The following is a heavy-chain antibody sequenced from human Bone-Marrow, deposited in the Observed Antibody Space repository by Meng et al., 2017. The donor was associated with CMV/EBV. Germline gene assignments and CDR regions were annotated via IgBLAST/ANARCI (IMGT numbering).Heavy chain of an antibody. D-gene: IGHD7-27*01. J-gene: IGHJ4*02. Sequence: SVKVSCKASGGTFSSYAISWVRQAPGQGLEWMGGIIPILGIANYAQKFQGRVTITADKSTSTAYMELSSLRSEDTAVYYCARGVNWGRKCYFADWGQGKLVTVAS. CDR3: ARGVNWGRKCYFAD. V-gene: IGHV1-69*10. CDR2: IIPILGIA. CDR1: GGTFSSYA.